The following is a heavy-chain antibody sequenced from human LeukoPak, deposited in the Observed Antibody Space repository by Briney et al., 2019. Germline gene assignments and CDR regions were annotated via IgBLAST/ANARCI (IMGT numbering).Heavy chain of an antibody. D-gene: IGHD6-19*01. CDR3: AGRGGWDIDY. J-gene: IGHJ4*02. Sequence: PGGSLRLSCAVSGFTVSSNYMSWVRQAPGKGLEWVSVIYSGGSTYYADSVKGRFTISRDNSKNTLYLQMNSLRAEDTAVYYCAGRGGWDIDYWGQGTLVTVSS. CDR1: GFTVSSNY. V-gene: IGHV3-53*01. CDR2: IYSGGST.